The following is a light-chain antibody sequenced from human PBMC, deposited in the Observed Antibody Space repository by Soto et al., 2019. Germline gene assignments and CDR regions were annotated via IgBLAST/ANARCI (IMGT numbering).Light chain of an antibody. J-gene: IGKJ1*01. CDR2: DAS. CDR3: MQSLHLWT. CDR1: QSLLHTDGNTY. Sequence: DIVMTQTPLTLSVTPGQAASISCRSSQSLLHTDGNTYLYWYLQKSGQPPRLLIYDASKRFAGVPARASGSGSGTVFTLTISRVEAEDVGVYYCMQSLHLWTFGQGTKV. V-gene: IGKV2D-29*01.